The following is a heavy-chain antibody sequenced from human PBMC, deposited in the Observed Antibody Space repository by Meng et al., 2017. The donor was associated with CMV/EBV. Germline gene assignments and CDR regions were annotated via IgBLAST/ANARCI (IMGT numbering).Heavy chain of an antibody. CDR2: IYSGGST. CDR3: ARERGYSGDGMDV. CDR1: GFTVSSNY. V-gene: IGHV3-53*01. J-gene: IGHJ6*02. Sequence: GESLKISCAASGFTVSSNYMSWVRQAPGKGLEWVSVIYSGGSTYYADSVKGRFTISRDNSKNTLYLQMNSLRAEDTAVYYCARERGYSGDGMDVWGQGTTVTVSS. D-gene: IGHD5-12*01.